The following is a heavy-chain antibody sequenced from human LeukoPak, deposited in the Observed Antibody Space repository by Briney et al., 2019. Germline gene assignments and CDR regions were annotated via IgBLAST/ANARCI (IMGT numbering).Heavy chain of an antibody. CDR2: IWYDGSNT. D-gene: IGHD3-3*01. V-gene: IGHV3-33*01. CDR3: GRDSRSILIDV. CDR1: GFTFSRHG. J-gene: IGHJ4*02. Sequence: GGSLRLSCAASGFTFSRHGMHWVRQAPGKGLEWAAVIWYDGSNTYYVDSVKGRFTISRDNSKNTLYLQMNSLRVEDTAVYYCGRDSRSILIDVWGQGTPVTISS.